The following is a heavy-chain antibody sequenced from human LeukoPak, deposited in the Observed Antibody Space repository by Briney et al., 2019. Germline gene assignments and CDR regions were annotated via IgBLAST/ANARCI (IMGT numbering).Heavy chain of an antibody. D-gene: IGHD3-22*01. J-gene: IGHJ4*02. CDR2: MSPNSGNT. CDR3: ARGPPNTYYYDSSGAEFDY. V-gene: IGHV1-8*01. Sequence: VASVKVSCKASGYTFTSYDINWVRQATGQGLEWMGWMSPNSGNTGYAQKFQGRVTMTRNTSISTAYMELSSLRSEDTAVYYCARGPPNTYYYDSSGAEFDYWGQGTLVTVSS. CDR1: GYTFTSYD.